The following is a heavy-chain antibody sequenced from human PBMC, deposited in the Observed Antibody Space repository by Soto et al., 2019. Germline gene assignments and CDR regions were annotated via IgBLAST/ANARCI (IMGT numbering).Heavy chain of an antibody. V-gene: IGHV4-31*03. CDR2: IYYIGST. CDR3: ARVWSGNSPYFDY. D-gene: IGHD2-15*01. CDR1: GGSISSGGYY. J-gene: IGHJ4*02. Sequence: SETLSLTCTVSGGSISSGGYYWSWIRQHPGKGPERIGHIYYIGSTYYNPSLKSRVTISVDTSKNQFSLKLSSVTAADTAVYYCARVWSGNSPYFDYWGQGTLVTVSS.